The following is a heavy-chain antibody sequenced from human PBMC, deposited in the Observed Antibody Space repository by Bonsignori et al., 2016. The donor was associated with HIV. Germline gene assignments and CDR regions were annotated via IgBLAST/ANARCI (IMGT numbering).Heavy chain of an antibody. V-gene: IGHV3-21*01. Sequence: WIRQPPGKGLEWVSYISTTSTYIYYAGSVKGRFTVSRDNAKNSVYLQMHSLRVEDTAVYYCARENGAYDLHFDHWGQGSLVTVSS. CDR2: ISTTSTYI. CDR3: ARENGAYDLHFDH. J-gene: IGHJ4*02. D-gene: IGHD5-12*01.